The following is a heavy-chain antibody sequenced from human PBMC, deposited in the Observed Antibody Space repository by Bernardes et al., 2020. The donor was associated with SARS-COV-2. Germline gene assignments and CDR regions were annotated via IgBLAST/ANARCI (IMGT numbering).Heavy chain of an antibody. D-gene: IGHD3-3*01. CDR1: GCSISSYY. J-gene: IGHJ4*02. V-gene: IGHV4-4*07. CDR3: ARGPRGTIFGVVINAGHFDY. CDR2: IYTSGST. Sequence: TLSLPCTVSGCSISSYYWSWIRQPAGKGLEWIGRIYTSGSTNYNPSLKSRVTMSVDTSKNQFSLKLSSVTAADTAVYYCARGPRGTIFGVVINAGHFDYWGQGTLVTVSS.